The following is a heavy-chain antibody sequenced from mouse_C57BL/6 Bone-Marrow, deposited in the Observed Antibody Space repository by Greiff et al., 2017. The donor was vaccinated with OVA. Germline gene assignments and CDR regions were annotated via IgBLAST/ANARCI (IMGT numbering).Heavy chain of an antibody. D-gene: IGHD1-1*01. CDR3: ARDEYYGTPVAD. V-gene: IGHV5-16*01. J-gene: IGHJ3*01. CDR1: GFTFSAYY. Sequence: DVKLVESEGGLVQPGRSMKLSCTASGFTFSAYYMAWVRQVPEKGLEWVANINYDGSSTYYLDSLKSRFIISRDNAKNILYLQMSSLKSEDTATYYCARDEYYGTPVADWGQGTLVTVSA. CDR2: INYDGSST.